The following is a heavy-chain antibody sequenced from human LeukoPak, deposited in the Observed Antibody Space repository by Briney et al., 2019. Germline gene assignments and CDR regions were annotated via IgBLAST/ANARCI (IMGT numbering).Heavy chain of an antibody. D-gene: IGHD5-24*01. V-gene: IGHV3-33*01. CDR1: GFTFSSYG. CDR3: ARNRDGYNLGYYYYGMDV. Sequence: GGSLRLSCAASGFTFSSYGMHWVRQAPGKGLEWVAVIGYDGSNKYYEDSVKGRFTISRDNSKNTLYLQMNSLRAEDTAVYYCARNRDGYNLGYYYYGMDVWGQGTTVTVSS. J-gene: IGHJ6*02. CDR2: IGYDGSNK.